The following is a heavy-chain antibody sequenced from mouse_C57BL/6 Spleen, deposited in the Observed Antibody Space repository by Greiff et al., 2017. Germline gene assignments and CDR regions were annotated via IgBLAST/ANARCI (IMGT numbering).Heavy chain of an antibody. D-gene: IGHD2-4*01. CDR1: GYAFSSSW. CDR3: ARGGLRAYYAMDD. V-gene: IGHV1-82*01. J-gene: IGHJ4*01. CDR2: IYPGDGDT. Sequence: VKLQQSGPELVKPGASVKISCKASGYAFSSSWMNWVKQRPGTGLEWIGRIYPGDGDTNYNGKFKGKATLTADKSSSTAYMQLSSLTSEDSAVYFCARGGLRAYYAMDDWGQGTSVTVSS.